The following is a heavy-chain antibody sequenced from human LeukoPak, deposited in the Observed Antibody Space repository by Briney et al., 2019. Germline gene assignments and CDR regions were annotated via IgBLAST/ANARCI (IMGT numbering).Heavy chain of an antibody. CDR1: GFTFSSYE. D-gene: IGHD6-13*01. V-gene: IGHV3-48*03. CDR2: ISSSGSTI. J-gene: IGHJ4*02. CDR3: ARDGMAAAGPKGDY. Sequence: GGSLRLSCAASGFTFSSYEMNWVRRAPGKGLEWVSYISSSGSTIYYADSVKGRFTISRDNAKNSLYLQMNSLRAEDTAVYYCARDGMAAAGPKGDYWGQGTLVTVSS.